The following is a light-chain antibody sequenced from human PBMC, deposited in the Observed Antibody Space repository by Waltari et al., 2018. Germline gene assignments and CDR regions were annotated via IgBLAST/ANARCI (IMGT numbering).Light chain of an antibody. J-gene: IGLJ2*01. Sequence: QAVVTQEPSLTVSPGGTVTLTCGSSTGAVTSGHYPYWFQQKPGQAPRTLIFDVTNKHSRTPAQFAVSLLGGKAALTLSGAQPEDEADYYCLLSYGTDRPDVVFGGGTKLTVL. V-gene: IGLV7-46*01. CDR3: LLSYGTDRPDVV. CDR2: DVT. CDR1: TGAVTSGHY.